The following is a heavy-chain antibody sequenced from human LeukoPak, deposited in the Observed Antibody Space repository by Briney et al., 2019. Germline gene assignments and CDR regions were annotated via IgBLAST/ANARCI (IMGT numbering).Heavy chain of an antibody. J-gene: IGHJ6*03. CDR1: GGSITTYY. Sequence: ETLSLTCSVSGGSITTYYWNWIRQPPGKGLEWVSSISSSSSYIYYADSVKGRFTSSRDNAKKSLYLQMNSLRAEDTAVYYCARDLLGYNYHYMDVWGKGTTVTVSS. CDR3: ARDLLGYNYHYMDV. D-gene: IGHD3-10*01. V-gene: IGHV3-21*01. CDR2: ISSSSSYI.